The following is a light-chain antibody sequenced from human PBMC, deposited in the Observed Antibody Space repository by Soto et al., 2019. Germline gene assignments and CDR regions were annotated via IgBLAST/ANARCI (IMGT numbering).Light chain of an antibody. CDR1: QSVSNNY. V-gene: IGKV3-20*01. CDR2: GAT. J-gene: IGKJ1*01. CDR3: QQYGSSGT. Sequence: EIVLTQSPGTLSLSPGERATLSCRASQSVSNNYLAWYQQTPDQAPRLLIYGATNRATGIPDWCSGSGSGTDFTLTISRLEPEDFAVYYCQQYGSSGTFGQGTKVEIK.